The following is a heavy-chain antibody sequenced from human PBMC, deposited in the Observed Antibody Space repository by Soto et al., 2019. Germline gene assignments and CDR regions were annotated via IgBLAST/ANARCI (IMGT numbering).Heavy chain of an antibody. V-gene: IGHV3-23*01. D-gene: IGHD3-3*01. CDR3: ARWSYLDY. CDR2: LSGSDGKT. Sequence: GGSLRLSCAASGCSFGSYALRWVRQAPGKGLEWVSTLSGSDGKTFYADSVKGRFSISRDTSQSTLYLQMNSLRADDTAMYYCARWSYLDYWGQGIRATVSS. CDR1: GCSFGSYA. J-gene: IGHJ4*02.